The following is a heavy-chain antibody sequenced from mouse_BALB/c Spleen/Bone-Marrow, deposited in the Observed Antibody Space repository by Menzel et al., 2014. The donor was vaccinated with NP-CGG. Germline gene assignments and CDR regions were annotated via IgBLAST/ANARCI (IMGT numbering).Heavy chain of an antibody. CDR3: ARELGLRFAY. V-gene: IGHV1-4*01. CDR1: GYTFDYYT. D-gene: IGHD3-1*01. CDR2: INPSSGYT. Sequence: VQLQESGAELARPGASVKMSCKASGYTFDYYTVQWVKQRPGQGLEWIGYINPSSGYTNYNQKFKDKATLTADKSSNTAYMQLSSLTSEDSAVYYCARELGLRFAYWGQGTLVTVSA. J-gene: IGHJ3*01.